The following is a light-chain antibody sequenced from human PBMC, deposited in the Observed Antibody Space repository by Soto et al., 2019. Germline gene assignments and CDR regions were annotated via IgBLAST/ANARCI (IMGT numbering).Light chain of an antibody. J-gene: IGKJ4*01. CDR3: LQLNSYPLT. CDR1: QAISSY. Sequence: IHLIQNSSFLSASVGDRVTMTCRASQAISSYLDWYQQKPGKGPKLLIHAASTLQSGVPLRFSGSGSETEFTLTISSLQPEDFATYYCLQLNSYPLTFGGGTKVDI. V-gene: IGKV1-9*01. CDR2: AAS.